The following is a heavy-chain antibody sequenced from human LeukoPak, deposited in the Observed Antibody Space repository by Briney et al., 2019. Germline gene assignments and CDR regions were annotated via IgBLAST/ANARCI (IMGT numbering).Heavy chain of an antibody. J-gene: IGHJ4*02. V-gene: IGHV4-4*07. Sequence: SETLSLTCTFSCGSISSYYWSWLRPPAGKRLEGIGRIYTSGSTNYNPSLKSRVTMSVDTSKNQLYLKLSSVTAADTAVYYCARTGDGGWYFSHCDYWGQGTLVTVSS. CDR2: IYTSGST. D-gene: IGHD6-19*01. CDR3: ARTGDGGWYFSHCDY. CDR1: CGSISSYY.